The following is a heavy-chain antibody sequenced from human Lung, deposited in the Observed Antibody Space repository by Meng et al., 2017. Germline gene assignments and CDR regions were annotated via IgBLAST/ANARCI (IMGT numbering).Heavy chain of an antibody. V-gene: IGHV3-23*01. D-gene: IGHD3-10*01. Sequence: ESLKISCAASGFIFDTFAMSWVRQAPGKALEWVSSIGGGDDIFYTDSVKGRFTISRDNSKYTLSLQINSLRAEDTAVYYCVKDRQSYNSVWDPFDIWGQGTMVTVSS. J-gene: IGHJ3*02. CDR3: VKDRQSYNSVWDPFDI. CDR1: GFIFDTFA. CDR2: IGGGDDI.